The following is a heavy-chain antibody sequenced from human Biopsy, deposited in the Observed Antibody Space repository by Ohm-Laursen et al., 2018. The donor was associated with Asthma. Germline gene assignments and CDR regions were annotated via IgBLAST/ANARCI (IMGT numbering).Heavy chain of an antibody. CDR2: IHYSGST. V-gene: IGHV4-30-4*01. D-gene: IGHD6-19*01. CDR3: ARASVAASSNWFDP. CDR1: GASIKTDDHY. Sequence: SETLSLICPVSGASIKTDDHYWSWLRQPPGKGLEWFGFIHYSGSTSYNPSLKGGVTISVDTSKNQFSLKLSSVTAADTAVYYCARASVAASSNWFDPWGQGTLVTVSS. J-gene: IGHJ5*02.